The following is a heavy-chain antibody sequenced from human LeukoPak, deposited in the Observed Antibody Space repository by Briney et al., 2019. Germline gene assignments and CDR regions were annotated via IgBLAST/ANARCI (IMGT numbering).Heavy chain of an antibody. J-gene: IGHJ4*02. CDR3: TPTTVTTRTIDF. Sequence: TGGSLRLSCTASGFTFGDYAMSWVRQAPGKGLEWVGFVRNKAYGGTTEYAASVKGRFTISRDDSKSIAYLQMNSLKMEDTAVYYCTPTTVTTRTIDFWGQGTLVTVSS. D-gene: IGHD4-17*01. CDR1: GFTFGDYA. CDR2: VRNKAYGGTT. V-gene: IGHV3-49*04.